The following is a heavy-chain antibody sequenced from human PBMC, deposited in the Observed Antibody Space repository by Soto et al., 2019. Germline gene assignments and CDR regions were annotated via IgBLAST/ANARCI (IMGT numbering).Heavy chain of an antibody. Sequence: ASVKVSCKASGYTFTSYGISWVRQAPGEGLERMGWINPYNGNTNYAQKLQGRFTMTTDTSTSTAYMELRSLRSDVTAFYYCAREPVAGIWFDPWGQGTLVPVXS. D-gene: IGHD6-19*01. J-gene: IGHJ5*02. CDR1: GYTFTSYG. V-gene: IGHV1-18*01. CDR3: AREPVAGIWFDP. CDR2: INPYNGNT.